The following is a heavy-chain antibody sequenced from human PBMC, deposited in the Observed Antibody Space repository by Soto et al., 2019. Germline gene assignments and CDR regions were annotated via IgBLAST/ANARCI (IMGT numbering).Heavy chain of an antibody. CDR2: IIPILGIA. J-gene: IGHJ4*02. D-gene: IGHD2-21*01. CDR3: ARDLLDVVIATPIFDY. V-gene: IGHV1-69*04. Sequence: ASGKVSCKAPGGTFSNNTISWGRQAPGKGVEWMGRIIPILGIANYAQKFQGRVTITADKSTSTAYMELSSLRSEDTAVYYCARDLLDVVIATPIFDYWGQGTLVTVSS. CDR1: GGTFSNNT.